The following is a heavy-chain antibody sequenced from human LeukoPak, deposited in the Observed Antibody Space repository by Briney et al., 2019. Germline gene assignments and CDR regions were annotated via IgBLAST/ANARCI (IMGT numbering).Heavy chain of an antibody. CDR3: ARDHSGALYYFDY. D-gene: IGHD6-19*01. V-gene: IGHV1-69*13. CDR1: GYTFTGYH. Sequence: SVTVSRKASGYTFTGYHIHWVRQAPGQGLEGMGRIIPIFGTTNYAQKFQGRVTITADESTSTAYMELSSLRSEDTAVYYCARDHSGALYYFDYWGRGSLVTVSS. J-gene: IGHJ4*02. CDR2: IIPIFGTT.